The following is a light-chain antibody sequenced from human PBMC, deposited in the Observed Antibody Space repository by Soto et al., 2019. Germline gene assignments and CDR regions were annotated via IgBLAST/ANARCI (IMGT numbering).Light chain of an antibody. CDR1: RTINTY. CDR2: GAS. CDR3: HQYDVWPWT. J-gene: IGKJ1*01. Sequence: DVRMTHSPSSLSASVGDTITITCRASRTINTYLNWFQQKPGEPPRLLIYGASTLHDGVPSRFSGSGSGADFTLTISSLQSEDFAVYYCHQYDVWPWTFGQGTKVAIK. V-gene: IGKV1-39*01.